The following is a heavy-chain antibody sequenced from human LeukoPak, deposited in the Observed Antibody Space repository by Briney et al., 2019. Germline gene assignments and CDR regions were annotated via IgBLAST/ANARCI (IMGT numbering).Heavy chain of an antibody. V-gene: IGHV3-23*01. D-gene: IGHD4-17*01. Sequence: PGGSLRLSCAASGFTFSSYAMSWVRQAPGKGLEWVSAISGSGGSTYYADSVKGRFTISRDNSKNTLYLQMNSLRPGDTAVYYCARDSYGDYSLDYWGQGTLVTVSS. CDR3: ARDSYGDYSLDY. CDR2: ISGSGGST. CDR1: GFTFSSYA. J-gene: IGHJ4*02.